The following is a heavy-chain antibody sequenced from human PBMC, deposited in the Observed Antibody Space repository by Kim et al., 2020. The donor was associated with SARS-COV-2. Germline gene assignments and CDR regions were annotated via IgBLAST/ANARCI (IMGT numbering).Heavy chain of an antibody. Sequence: SETLSLTCTVSGGSISSSGYYWGWIRQPPGKGLEWIGSMYYSGSTYYNPSLKSRVTISVDTSKNQFSLKLSSATAADTAVYYCARHWEIGYYGGTYLGAFDIWGKGTMVSVSS. CDR1: GGSISSSGYY. J-gene: IGHJ3*02. D-gene: IGHD1-26*01. V-gene: IGHV4-39*01. CDR3: ARHWEIGYYGGTYLGAFDI. CDR2: MYYSGST.